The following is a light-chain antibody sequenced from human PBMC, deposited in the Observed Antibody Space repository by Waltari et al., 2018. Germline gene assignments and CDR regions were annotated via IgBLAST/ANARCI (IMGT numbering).Light chain of an antibody. J-gene: IGLJ1*01. CDR1: ISDVGGHNY. CDR3: YSYAGSSSFV. V-gene: IGLV2-11*01. CDR2: DVN. Sequence: QSAPTQPRSVSGSPGQSVTISCTGTISDVGGHNYVSWYQQHPGKAPKLMIYDVNKRPSGVPDRFSGSKSGNTASLTISGLQGEDEADYYCYSYAGSSSFVFGTGTEIIVL.